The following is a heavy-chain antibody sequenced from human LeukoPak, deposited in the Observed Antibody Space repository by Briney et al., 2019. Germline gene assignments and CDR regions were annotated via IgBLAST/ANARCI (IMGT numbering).Heavy chain of an antibody. J-gene: IGHJ3*02. CDR2: IYPGDSDT. CDR1: GYSFTSYW. V-gene: IGHV5-51*01. CDR3: ARHLAAAGWDAFDI. D-gene: IGHD6-13*01. Sequence: GESLRISCKGSGYSFTSYWIGWERQMPGKGLEWVGVIYPGDSDTRYSPSFQGQVTISADKSISTAYLQWSSLKASDTAMYYCARHLAAAGWDAFDIWGQGAMVTVSS.